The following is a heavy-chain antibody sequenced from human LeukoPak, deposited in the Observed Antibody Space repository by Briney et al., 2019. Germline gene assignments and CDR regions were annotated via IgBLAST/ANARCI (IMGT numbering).Heavy chain of an antibody. Sequence: GSSVKVSCKASGGTFSSYAISWVRQAPGQGLEWMGRIIPILGMANYAQKFQGRVTITADKSTSTAYMELSSLRSEDTAVYYCARAGDELFDFDYWGQGTLVTVSS. D-gene: IGHD3-16*01. CDR1: GGTFSSYA. CDR2: IIPILGMA. V-gene: IGHV1-69*04. CDR3: ARAGDELFDFDY. J-gene: IGHJ4*02.